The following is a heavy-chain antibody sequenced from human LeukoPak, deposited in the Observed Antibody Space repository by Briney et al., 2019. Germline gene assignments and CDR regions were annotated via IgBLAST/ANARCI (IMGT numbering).Heavy chain of an antibody. CDR1: GLTVSSNY. J-gene: IGHJ3*02. V-gene: IGHV3-66*01. CDR2: IYSGGST. D-gene: IGHD3-10*01. Sequence: PGGSLRLSCAASGLTVSSNYMSWVRQAPGKGLEWVSVIYSGGSTYYADSVKGRFTISRDNSKNTLYLQMNSLRAEDTAVYYCAREDRDGSGFDIWGQGTMVTVSS. CDR3: AREDRDGSGFDI.